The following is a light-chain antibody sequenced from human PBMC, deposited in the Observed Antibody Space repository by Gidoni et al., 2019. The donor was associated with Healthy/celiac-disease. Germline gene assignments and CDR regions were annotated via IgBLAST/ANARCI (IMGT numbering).Light chain of an antibody. V-gene: IGLV2-23*02. CDR1: SSEVGSYNL. CDR3: CSYAGSSTV. Sequence: QSALTQPASVSGSPGQAIPISCTGTSSEVGSYNLVSWYQQHPGKAPKLMMYEVSKRPSGVSNRFSASKPGNTASLTISGLQAEDEADYPCCSYAGSSTVFGGGTQLTVL. CDR2: EVS. J-gene: IGLJ7*01.